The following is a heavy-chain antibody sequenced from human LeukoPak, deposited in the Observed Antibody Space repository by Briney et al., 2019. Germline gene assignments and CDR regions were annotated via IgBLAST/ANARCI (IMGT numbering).Heavy chain of an antibody. Sequence: GGSLRLSCAASGFTFSSYAMSWVRQAPGKGLEWVSAISGSGGSTYYADSVKGRFAISRDNSKNTLYLQMNSLRAEDTAVYYCAKGLYSSSWYYFDYWGQGTLVTVSS. D-gene: IGHD6-13*01. CDR3: AKGLYSSSWYYFDY. J-gene: IGHJ4*02. CDR2: ISGSGGST. CDR1: GFTFSSYA. V-gene: IGHV3-23*01.